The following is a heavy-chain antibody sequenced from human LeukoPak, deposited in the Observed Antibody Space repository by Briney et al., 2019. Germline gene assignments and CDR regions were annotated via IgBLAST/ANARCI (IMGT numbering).Heavy chain of an antibody. CDR3: ARGGYYDYAWGTYRSFSLDY. V-gene: IGHV3-30*15. D-gene: IGHD3-16*02. CDR1: RFTFSYYA. CDR2: ISYDGNTH. Sequence: SGGSLRLSCAAFRFTFSYYAMHWVRPAPGKGLEWVAVISYDGNTHYYADSVKGRFTISRDNSKTTLFLQMSSLRAEDTAVYYCARGGYYDYAWGTYRSFSLDYWGQGTLVTVSS. J-gene: IGHJ4*02.